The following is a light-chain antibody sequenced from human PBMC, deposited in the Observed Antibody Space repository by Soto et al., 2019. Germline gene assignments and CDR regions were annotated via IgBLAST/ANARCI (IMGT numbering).Light chain of an antibody. V-gene: IGKV3-20*01. J-gene: IGKJ1*01. Sequence: DIVLTQSPGTLSLSPGERATLSCRASQSFSDYLAWYQQKPGQPPRLLIYGVSNRVTDIPDRFSGSGSGTDLTLTISRLEPEDFAVYYCQQYGGSPWTFRQGTKVEIK. CDR3: QQYGGSPWT. CDR2: GVS. CDR1: QSFSDY.